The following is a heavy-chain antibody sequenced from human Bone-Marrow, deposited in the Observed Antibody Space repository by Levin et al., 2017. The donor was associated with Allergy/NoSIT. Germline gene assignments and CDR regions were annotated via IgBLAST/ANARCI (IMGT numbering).Heavy chain of an antibody. D-gene: IGHD6-19*01. CDR3: ARGWRGQRQQLLVY. Sequence: ASVKVSCMASGYTFSDFDVNWVRQAAGQGLEWVGRVDPNSGDTDYSQKVQGRVILSTDPSRSIAYMELTRLTSEDTAVYYGARGWRGQRQQLLVYWGQGTLVTVSS. J-gene: IGHJ4*02. CDR2: VDPNSGDT. CDR1: GYTFSDFD. V-gene: IGHV1-8*01.